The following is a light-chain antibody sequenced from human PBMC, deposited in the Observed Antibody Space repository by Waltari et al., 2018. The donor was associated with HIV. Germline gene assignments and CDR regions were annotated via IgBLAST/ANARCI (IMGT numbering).Light chain of an antibody. V-gene: IGLV2-11*01. J-gene: IGLJ1*01. CDR1: SIDVGGYTY. CDR3: CSYAGSYTYV. Sequence: QSALTQPRSVSGSPGPSVRISCSGTSIDVGGYTYASWYQQHPGKAPRPMIYDVNRRPSGVPGRFSGSKSGNTASLTISGLQAEDEADYYCCSYAGSYTYVFGTGTEVTVL. CDR2: DVN.